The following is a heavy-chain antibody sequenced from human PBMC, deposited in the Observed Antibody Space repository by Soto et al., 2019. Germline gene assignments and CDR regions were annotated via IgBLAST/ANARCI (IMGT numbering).Heavy chain of an antibody. V-gene: IGHV3-21*01. CDR1: GFTFSSYS. D-gene: IGHD3-3*01. CDR2: ISSSSSYI. Sequence: PGGSLRLSCAASGFTFSSYSMNWVRQAPGKGLEWVSSISSSSSYIYYADSVKGRFTISRDNAKNSLYLQMNSLRAEDTAVYYCARVQAIFGPVPYFDYWGQGTLVTVSS. J-gene: IGHJ4*02. CDR3: ARVQAIFGPVPYFDY.